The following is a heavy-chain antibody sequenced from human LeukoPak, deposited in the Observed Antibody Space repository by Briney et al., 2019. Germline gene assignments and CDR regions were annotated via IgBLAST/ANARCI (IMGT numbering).Heavy chain of an antibody. CDR3: ARVGKYYYDRTGAFDI. CDR2: IYTSGST. Sequence: PSETLSLTCTVSGGSISTYYWSWIRQPAGKGLEWIGRIYTSGSTNYNPSLKSRVTMSVDTSKNHFSLKLSSVTAADTAIYYCARVGKYYYDRTGAFDIRGQGTMVTVSS. V-gene: IGHV4-4*07. CDR1: GGSISTYY. D-gene: IGHD3-22*01. J-gene: IGHJ3*02.